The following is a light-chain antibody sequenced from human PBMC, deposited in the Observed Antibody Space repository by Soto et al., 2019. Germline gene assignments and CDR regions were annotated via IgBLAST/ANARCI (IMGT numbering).Light chain of an antibody. V-gene: IGLV2-14*01. CDR3: SSYTGSTTLHYV. CDR1: SSDVGGYNY. J-gene: IGLJ1*01. CDR2: DVS. Sequence: QAVVTQPASVSGSPGQSITISCTGTSSDVGGYNYVSWYQQHPGKAPKLLIYDVSNRPSGASNRFSGSKSGNTASLTISGLQAEDEADYYCSSYTGSTTLHYVFGTGTKVTV.